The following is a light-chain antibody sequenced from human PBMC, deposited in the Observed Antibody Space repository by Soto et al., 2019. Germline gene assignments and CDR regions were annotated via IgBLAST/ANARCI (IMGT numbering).Light chain of an antibody. Sequence: QSALTQPASVSGSPGQSITISCTGSSNDVGGYNYVSWYQHDPGKAPRLMIYDVSHRPSGVSNRFSGSKSGNTASLTISGLQAEDEADYYCSSYTTVSTGVIFGGGTQLTVL. CDR3: SSYTTVSTGVI. V-gene: IGLV2-14*03. CDR1: SNDVGGYNY. CDR2: DVS. J-gene: IGLJ7*01.